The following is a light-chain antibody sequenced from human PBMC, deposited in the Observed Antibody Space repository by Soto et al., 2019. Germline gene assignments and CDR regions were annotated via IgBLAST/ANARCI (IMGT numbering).Light chain of an antibody. CDR2: DAS. CDR1: QDISSY. Sequence: QLTQSPSSLPASVGGRVTITCQASQDISSYLNRYQQKPGKAPELLINDASNRDMGVPSRFSGIGSGTDFTFTISSLQPEDIATYFCQQYDSLPITFGQGTRLEIK. V-gene: IGKV1-33*01. CDR3: QQYDSLPIT. J-gene: IGKJ5*01.